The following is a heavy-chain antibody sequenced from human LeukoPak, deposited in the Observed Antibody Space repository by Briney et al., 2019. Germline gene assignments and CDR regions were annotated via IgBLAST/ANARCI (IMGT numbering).Heavy chain of an antibody. CDR1: GFPFSSYG. Sequence: GGSLRLSCTGSGFPFSSYGMHWVRQTPGRGLEWVAFMRYDGKTEYYADSVKCRFTIAREDSHSTVHLHMKDLRPDDAAVYFCAKDLNTVVMQYFDSWGQGRLGSVSS. CDR2: MRYDGKTE. CDR3: AKDLNTVVMQYFDS. J-gene: IGHJ4*02. D-gene: IGHD2-21*01. V-gene: IGHV3-30*02.